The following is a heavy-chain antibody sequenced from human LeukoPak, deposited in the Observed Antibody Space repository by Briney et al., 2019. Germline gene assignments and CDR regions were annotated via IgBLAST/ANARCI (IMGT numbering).Heavy chain of an antibody. CDR3: ARDLFYYDSSGYRYDAFDI. D-gene: IGHD3-22*01. V-gene: IGHV3-74*03. CDR1: GFTFSGHW. Sequence: GGSLRLSCTASGFTFSGHWIHWVRQPPGMGLVWVSRINERGTDSMYAESVKGRFTISRDNAKNSLYLQMNSLRAEDTAVYYCARDLFYYDSSGYRYDAFDIWGQGTMVTVSS. J-gene: IGHJ3*02. CDR2: INERGTDS.